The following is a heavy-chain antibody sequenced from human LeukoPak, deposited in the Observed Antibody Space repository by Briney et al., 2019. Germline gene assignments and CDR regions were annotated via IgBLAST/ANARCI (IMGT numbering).Heavy chain of an antibody. V-gene: IGHV1-69*04. Sequence: ASVKVSCKASGGTFSSYAISWVRQAPGQGLEWMERIIPILGIANYAQKFQGRVTITADKSTSTAYMELSSLRSEDTAVYYCARPGYSGYDRYDYWGQGTLVTVSS. CDR3: ARPGYSGYDRYDY. D-gene: IGHD5-12*01. J-gene: IGHJ4*02. CDR2: IIPILGIA. CDR1: GGTFSSYA.